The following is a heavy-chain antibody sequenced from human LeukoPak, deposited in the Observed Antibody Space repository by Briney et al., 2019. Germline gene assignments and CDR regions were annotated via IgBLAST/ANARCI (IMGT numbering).Heavy chain of an antibody. Sequence: RTGGSLRLSCAASGFTFDDYGMSWVRQAPGKGLEWVSGINWNGGSTGYADSVKGRFTISGDNAKNSLYLQMNSLRAEDTALYYCARNYYDSSGYSSWGQGTLVTVSS. J-gene: IGHJ4*02. CDR2: INWNGGST. CDR1: GFTFDDYG. V-gene: IGHV3-20*04. D-gene: IGHD3-22*01. CDR3: ARNYYDSSGYSS.